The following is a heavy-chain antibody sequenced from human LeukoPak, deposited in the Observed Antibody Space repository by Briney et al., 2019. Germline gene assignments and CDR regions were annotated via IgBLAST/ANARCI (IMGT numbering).Heavy chain of an antibody. CDR3: VKGGVVTTRSFDY. CDR1: GVTFSSYA. V-gene: IGHV3-64D*06. Sequence: GGSLRLSCAASGVTFSSYAMSWVRQAPGKGLEYVSAISSDGGTTYYADSVKGRFTISRDKSKNTLYLQMSSLRAEDTAVYFCVKGGVVTTRSFDYWGQGTRVTVSS. D-gene: IGHD3-3*01. J-gene: IGHJ4*02. CDR2: ISSDGGTT.